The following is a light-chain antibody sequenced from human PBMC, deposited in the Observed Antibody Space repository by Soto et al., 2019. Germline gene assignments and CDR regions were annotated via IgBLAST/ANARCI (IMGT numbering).Light chain of an antibody. CDR3: LQYNVYPLS. CDR2: KAS. CDR1: QNINRW. J-gene: IGKJ4*01. V-gene: IGKV1-5*03. Sequence: DIPMTQSPSTLSASVGDRVTITCRARQNINRWLAWYQQRPGKAPNLLIHKASTLEVGVPSRFSGSASGTEFTLTISSLQPYDFAVYFCLQYNVYPLSFGGGTRVEIK.